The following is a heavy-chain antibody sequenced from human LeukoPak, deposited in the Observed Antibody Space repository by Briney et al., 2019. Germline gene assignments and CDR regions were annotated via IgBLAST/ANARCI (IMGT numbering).Heavy chain of an antibody. V-gene: IGHV3-23*01. CDR1: GFTFSSYS. CDR2: ISGSGGST. D-gene: IGHD3-10*01. Sequence: GGSLRLSCEASGFTFSSYSMNWVRQAPGKGLEWVSGISGSGGSTYYADSVKGRFTISRDNSMNTLYLQMNSLRAEDTAVYYCARALEVTMVRGGLFDYWGQGTLVTVSS. J-gene: IGHJ4*02. CDR3: ARALEVTMVRGGLFDY.